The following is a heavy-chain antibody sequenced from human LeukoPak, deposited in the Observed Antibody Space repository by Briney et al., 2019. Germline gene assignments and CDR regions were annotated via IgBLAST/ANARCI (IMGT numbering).Heavy chain of an antibody. CDR1: GGSFGGYY. V-gene: IGHV4-34*01. J-gene: IGHJ5*02. CDR3: ARSIVGATRVLWFDP. D-gene: IGHD1-26*01. Sequence: PSETLSLTCAVYGGSFGGYYWSWIRQPPGKGLEWIGEINHSGSTNYNPSLKSRVTISVDTSKNQFSLKLSSVTAADTAVYYCARSIVGATRVLWFDPWGQGTLVTVSS. CDR2: INHSGST.